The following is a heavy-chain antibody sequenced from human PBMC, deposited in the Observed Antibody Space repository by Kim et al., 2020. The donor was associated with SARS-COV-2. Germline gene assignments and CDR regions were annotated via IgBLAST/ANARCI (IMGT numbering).Heavy chain of an antibody. CDR2: IAGHSGNI. D-gene: IGHD3-3*01. J-gene: IGHJ6*02. Sequence: GGSLRLSCAAAGFNFSNYAMNWVRQAPGKGLEWLSAIAGHSGNIQYAGFVKGRCTISRDNSKNTLYLEMNNLRAEDTAIYYCATLGSIHGFLYGVDVWGQGTTVTVSS. V-gene: IGHV3-23*01. CDR1: GFNFSNYA. CDR3: ATLGSIHGFLYGVDV.